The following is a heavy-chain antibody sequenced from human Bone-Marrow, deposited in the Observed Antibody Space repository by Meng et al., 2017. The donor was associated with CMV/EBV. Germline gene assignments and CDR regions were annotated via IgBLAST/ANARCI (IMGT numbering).Heavy chain of an antibody. CDR1: GFTFSGSA. V-gene: IGHV3-73*01. CDR2: IRSKANSYAT. J-gene: IGHJ5*02. Sequence: GESLKISCAASGFTFSGSAMHWVRQASGKGLEWVGRIRSKANSYATAYAASVKGRFTISRDDSKNTAYLQMNSLKTEDTAVYYCTRPGYNWNDYGPEYKRFDPWGQGTLVTVSS. CDR3: TRPGYNWNDYGPEYKRFDP. D-gene: IGHD1-1*01.